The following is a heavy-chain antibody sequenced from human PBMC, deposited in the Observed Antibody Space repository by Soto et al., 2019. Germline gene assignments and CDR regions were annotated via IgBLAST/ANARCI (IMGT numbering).Heavy chain of an antibody. D-gene: IGHD3-10*01. Sequence: QVQLVQSGAEVKKPGSSVKVSCKASGGTFSSYAISWVRQAPGQGLEWMGGIIPICGTANYAQKFQGRVTITADESTSTAYMELSRLRSEDTAVYYCASPDVDSGGMDVWGQGTTVTVSS. CDR1: GGTFSSYA. J-gene: IGHJ6*02. CDR2: IIPICGTA. V-gene: IGHV1-69*12. CDR3: ASPDVDSGGMDV.